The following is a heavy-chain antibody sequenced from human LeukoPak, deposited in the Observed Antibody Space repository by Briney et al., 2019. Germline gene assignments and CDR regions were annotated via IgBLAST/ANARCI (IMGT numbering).Heavy chain of an antibody. CDR1: GFTFSSDW. V-gene: IGHV3-74*01. J-gene: IGHJ4*02. Sequence: GGSLRLSCAASGFTFSSDWMHWVRQGPGKGLVWVSRINSDETSTNYADSVKGRFTISRDNAKNTLYLQMNSLRVDDTAVYYCARRDSEGAFFDSWGQGTLATVSS. CDR2: INSDETST. CDR3: ARRDSEGAFFDS. D-gene: IGHD3-16*01.